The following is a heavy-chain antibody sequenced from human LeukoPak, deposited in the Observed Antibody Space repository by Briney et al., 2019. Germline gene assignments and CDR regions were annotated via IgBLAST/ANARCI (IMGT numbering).Heavy chain of an antibody. D-gene: IGHD5-18*01. V-gene: IGHV4-39*01. CDR1: GGSISTTGYY. Sequence: SETLSLTCTVSGGSISTTGYYWGWIRQPPGKGLEWIGSIYRSGSAYYKPSLTSRVIMSVDTSKNQFSLKLSSVTASDTAVYYCARHRGYSYGYLDYWGQGTLVTVSS. CDR3: ARHRGYSYGYLDY. CDR2: IYRSGSA. J-gene: IGHJ4*02.